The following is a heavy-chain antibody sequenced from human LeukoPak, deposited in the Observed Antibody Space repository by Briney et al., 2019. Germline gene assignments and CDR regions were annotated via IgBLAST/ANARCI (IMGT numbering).Heavy chain of an antibody. J-gene: IGHJ4*02. CDR2: VDPEDGET. Sequence: ASVKVSCKVSGYTFTDYYMHWVQQAPGKGLEWMGLVDPEDGETIYAEKFQGRVTITADTSTDTAYMELSSLRSEDTAVYYCAGELTKGGYFDYWGQGTLVTVSS. CDR1: GYTFTDYY. D-gene: IGHD1-26*01. CDR3: AGELTKGGYFDY. V-gene: IGHV1-69-2*01.